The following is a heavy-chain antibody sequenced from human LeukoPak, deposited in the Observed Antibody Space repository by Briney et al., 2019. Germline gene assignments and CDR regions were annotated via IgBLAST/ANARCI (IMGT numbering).Heavy chain of an antibody. V-gene: IGHV4-39*01. CDR3: ARIRSGGGVVIIRSNYYYMDV. CDR2: IDYSGST. Sequence: SETLSLTCSVSGGSISRSSYYWGWTRQPPGKGLEWIGSIDYSGSTYYNPSLKSRVTISVDTSRNQFSLKLSSVTAADTAVYYCARIRSGGGVVIIRSNYYYMDVWGKGTTVTVSS. D-gene: IGHD3-3*01. CDR1: GGSISRSSYY. J-gene: IGHJ6*03.